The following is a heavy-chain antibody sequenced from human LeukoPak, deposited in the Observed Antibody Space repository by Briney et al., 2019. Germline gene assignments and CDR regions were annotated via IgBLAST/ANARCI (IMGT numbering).Heavy chain of an antibody. D-gene: IGHD5-18*01. Sequence: PGGSLRLSCAASGFTFSSYAMHWVRQAPGEGLEWVAVISYDGSNKYYADSVKGRFTISRDNSKNTLYLQMNSLRAEDTAVYYCAREALVDTGAFDIWGQGTMVTVPS. CDR3: AREALVDTGAFDI. CDR1: GFTFSSYA. J-gene: IGHJ3*02. V-gene: IGHV3-30-3*01. CDR2: ISYDGSNK.